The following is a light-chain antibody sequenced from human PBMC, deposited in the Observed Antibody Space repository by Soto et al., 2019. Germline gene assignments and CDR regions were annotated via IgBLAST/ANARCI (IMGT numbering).Light chain of an antibody. CDR2: QDG. V-gene: IGLV3-1*01. CDR3: QAWDSSTAHV. Sequence: SYELTQPPSVSVSPGQTASITCSGDKLGDKYACWYQQKPGQSPVLVIYQDGKRPSGIPERFSGSNSGNTATLTISGTQAMDEADYYCQAWDSSTAHVFGTGTKVTVL. CDR1: KLGDKY. J-gene: IGLJ1*01.